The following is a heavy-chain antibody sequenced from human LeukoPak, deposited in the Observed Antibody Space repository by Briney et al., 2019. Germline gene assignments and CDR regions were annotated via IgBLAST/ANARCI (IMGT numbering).Heavy chain of an antibody. Sequence: GASVKVSCKASGYTFTGYYMHWVRQAPGQGLEWMGGIIPIFGTANYAQKFQGRVTITTDESTSTAYMELSSLRSEDTAVYYCARVAYGHSYNWFDPWGQGTLVTVSS. CDR3: ARVAYGHSYNWFDP. J-gene: IGHJ5*02. CDR1: GYTFTGYY. D-gene: IGHD4-17*01. CDR2: IIPIFGTA. V-gene: IGHV1-69*05.